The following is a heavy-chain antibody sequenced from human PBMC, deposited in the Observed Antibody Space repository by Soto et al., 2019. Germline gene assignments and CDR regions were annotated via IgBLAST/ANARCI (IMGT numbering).Heavy chain of an antibody. CDR1: GGTFSSYA. Sequence: ASVKVSCKASGGTFSSYAISWVRQAPGQGLEWMGGIIPIFGTANYAQRFQGRVTITADESTSTAYMELSSLRSEDTAVYYCAIGGYSYGYNEDWFDPWGQGTLVTVSS. CDR2: IIPIFGTA. CDR3: AIGGYSYGYNEDWFDP. D-gene: IGHD5-18*01. J-gene: IGHJ5*02. V-gene: IGHV1-69*13.